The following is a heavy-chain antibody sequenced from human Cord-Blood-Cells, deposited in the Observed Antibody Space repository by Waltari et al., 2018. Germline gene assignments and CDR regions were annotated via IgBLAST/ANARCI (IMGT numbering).Heavy chain of an antibody. V-gene: IGHV1-2*02. J-gene: IGHJ4*02. CDR2: INPNSGGT. CDR1: GYTFTGYY. D-gene: IGHD6-6*01. Sequence: QVQLVQSGAEVKKPGASVKVSCKASGYTFTGYYMHWVRQAPGQGLEWMGWINPNSGGTNYAQKLQGRVTMTRDTSISTAYMELSRLRSDDTAVYYCARDLEYSSAREDDYWGQGTLVTVSS. CDR3: ARDLEYSSAREDDY.